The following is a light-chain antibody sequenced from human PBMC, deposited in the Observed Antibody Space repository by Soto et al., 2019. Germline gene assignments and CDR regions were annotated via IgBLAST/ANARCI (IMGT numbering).Light chain of an antibody. V-gene: IGKV3-11*01. J-gene: IGKJ1*01. CDR3: QQRSNWPRT. Sequence: IVLTQAPATLSFSPGIRSTLSCRASQNISSYLIWYQQKHGQXPRXXIYDVSNRATGIPARFSGSGSGTDLTITISSLEPEDFEVYYCQQRSNWPRTFGQGTKVDIK. CDR1: QNISSY. CDR2: DVS.